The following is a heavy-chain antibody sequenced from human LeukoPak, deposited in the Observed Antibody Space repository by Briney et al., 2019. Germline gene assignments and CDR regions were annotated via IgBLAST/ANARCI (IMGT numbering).Heavy chain of an antibody. CDR3: ARSSEGRYYYDSSGFSYYYYHMDV. CDR2: IYYSGST. D-gene: IGHD3-22*01. V-gene: IGHV4-59*01. Sequence: PSETLSLTCTVSAGSISSYYWSWIRQPPGKGLEWIGYIYYSGSTYYNPSLRSRVTISVDTSKNQFSLKLSSVTAADTAVYYCARSSEGRYYYDSSGFSYYYYHMDVWGKGTTVTISS. J-gene: IGHJ6*03. CDR1: AGSISSYY.